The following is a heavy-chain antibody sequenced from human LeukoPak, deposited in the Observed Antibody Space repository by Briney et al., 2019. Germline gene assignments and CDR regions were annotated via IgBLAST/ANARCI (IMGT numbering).Heavy chain of an antibody. J-gene: IGHJ4*02. D-gene: IGHD5-24*01. V-gene: IGHV4-59*01. CDR3: AREDGYNSVDY. CDR1: GGSISSYY. Sequence: SETLSLTCTVSGGSISSYYWSWIRQPPGKGLEWIGYIYYSGSTNYNPSLKSRVTISVDTSKNQFSLNLTSVTAADTAVYFCAREDGYNSVDYWGQGTLVTVSS. CDR2: IYYSGST.